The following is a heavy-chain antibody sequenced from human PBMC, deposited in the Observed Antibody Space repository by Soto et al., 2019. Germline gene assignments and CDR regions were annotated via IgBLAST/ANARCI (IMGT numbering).Heavy chain of an antibody. CDR1: GFTFSTFA. J-gene: IGHJ4*02. Sequence: QVQLVDSGGGVVQPGRSLRLSCVASGFTFSTFAMHWFRQTPGKGLEWVAVVSYDGGVKYYGDFAKGRFSISRDNSKKTVFLQMNSLRVDDAGVYYCAKEGTRASFDYWGQGTLVTVSS. D-gene: IGHD3-16*01. CDR2: VSYDGGVK. CDR3: AKEGTRASFDY. V-gene: IGHV3-30*18.